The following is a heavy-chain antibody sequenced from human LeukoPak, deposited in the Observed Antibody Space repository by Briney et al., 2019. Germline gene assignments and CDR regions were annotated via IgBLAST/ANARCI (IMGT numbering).Heavy chain of an antibody. CDR1: GGSFSGYY. Sequence: SETLSLTRTVSGGSFSGYYWSWSRQPPGKGVEWIGNLYYMRGAWYKSSLKSRVTTSVDTSRNEFSLKLSSVTAADTAVYYCARRSPKRCSGGSCYSGWYFDLWGRGTLVTVSS. CDR2: LYYMRGA. D-gene: IGHD2-15*01. V-gene: IGHV4-59*08. CDR3: ARRSPKRCSGGSCYSGWYFDL. J-gene: IGHJ2*01.